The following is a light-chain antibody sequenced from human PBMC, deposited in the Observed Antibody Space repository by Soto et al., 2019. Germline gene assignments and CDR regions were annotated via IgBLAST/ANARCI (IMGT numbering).Light chain of an antibody. V-gene: IGKV1-9*01. CDR2: AAS. Sequence: DIQLTQSPSFLSAPVGDRVTITCRASQGISSYLAWYQQKPGKAPKLLIYAASTLQSGVPSRFSGSGSGTEFTLTISSLQPEDFATYYCQQLNSYPPNTFGQGTKLEIK. CDR3: QQLNSYPPNT. J-gene: IGKJ2*01. CDR1: QGISSY.